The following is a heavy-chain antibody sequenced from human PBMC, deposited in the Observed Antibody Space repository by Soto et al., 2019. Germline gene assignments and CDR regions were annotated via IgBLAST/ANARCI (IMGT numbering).Heavy chain of an antibody. D-gene: IGHD1-26*01. CDR1: GYTFTSYG. J-gene: IGHJ6*02. V-gene: IGHV1-18*01. CDR3: ARVVGATANYYYGMDV. CDR2: ISAYNGNT. Sequence: QVQLVQSGAEVKKPGASVKVSCKASGYTFTSYGISWVRQAPGQGLEWMGWISAYNGNTNYAQKLQGRVTMTPDTSTSTAYMELRGLRSDDTAVYYCARVVGATANYYYGMDVWGQGTTVTVSS.